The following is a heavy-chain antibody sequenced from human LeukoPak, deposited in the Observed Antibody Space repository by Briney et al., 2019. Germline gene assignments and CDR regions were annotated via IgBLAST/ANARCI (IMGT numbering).Heavy chain of an antibody. V-gene: IGHV4-39*07. D-gene: IGHD5-18*01. CDR1: DGSISSYY. CDR2: IYYSGST. Sequence: SETLSLTCTVSDGSISSYYWGWIRQPPGKGLEWIGSIYYSGSTYYNPSLKSRVTISVDTSKNQFSLKLSSVTAADTAVYYCAREDTAMSFYWGQGTLVTVSS. J-gene: IGHJ4*02. CDR3: AREDTAMSFY.